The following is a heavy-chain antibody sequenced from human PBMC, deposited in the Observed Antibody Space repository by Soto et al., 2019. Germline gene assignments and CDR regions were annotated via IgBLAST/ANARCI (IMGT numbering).Heavy chain of an antibody. CDR3: ASADYDSSGYYDY. J-gene: IGHJ4*02. Sequence: LSHTCTVSGGSISSGDYYWSWIRQPPGKGLEWIGYIYYSGSTYYNPSLKSRVTISVDTSKNQFSLKLSSVTAADTAVYYCASADYDSSGYYDYWGQGTLVTVSS. D-gene: IGHD3-22*01. CDR1: GGSISSGDYY. V-gene: IGHV4-30-4*01. CDR2: IYYSGST.